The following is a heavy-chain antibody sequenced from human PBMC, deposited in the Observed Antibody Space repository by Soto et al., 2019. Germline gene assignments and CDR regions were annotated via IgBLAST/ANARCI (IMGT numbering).Heavy chain of an antibody. V-gene: IGHV3-23*01. CDR1: RVTVCNFA. D-gene: IGHD1-1*01. CDR3: ANPIPKTGTTFGF. CDR2: ISGSGDDT. J-gene: IGHJ4*02. Sequence: PGGSLRLSCVASRVTVCNFAMAWVRQAPGEGLEWVSAISGSGDDTFYADSMKGRFTISRDNSKDTLYLQINSLRAEDTAVYYCANPIPKTGTTFGFWGQGTLVTVSS.